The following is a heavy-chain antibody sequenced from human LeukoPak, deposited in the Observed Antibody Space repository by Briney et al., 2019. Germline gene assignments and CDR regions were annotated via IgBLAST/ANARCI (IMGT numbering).Heavy chain of an antibody. CDR3: ARDASGWDY. V-gene: IGHV1-2*02. J-gene: IGHJ4*02. D-gene: IGHD6-19*01. CDR2: INSNSGGT. CDR1: GYTFTDYY. Sequence: ASVKVSFKASGYTFTDYYIHWVRQAPGQGLEWMGWINSNSGGTNYGQKFQGRVTMTRDTSITTVYIDLSSLTSDDTPVYYCARDASGWDYWGQGTLVTVSS.